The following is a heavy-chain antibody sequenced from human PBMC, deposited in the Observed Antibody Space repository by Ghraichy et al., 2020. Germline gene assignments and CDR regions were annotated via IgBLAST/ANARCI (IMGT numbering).Heavy chain of an antibody. Sequence: GGSLRLSCAASGFTFSSYGMHWVRQAPGKGLEWVAVISYDGSNKYYADSVKGRFTISRDNSKNTLYLQMNSLRAEDTAVYYCAKGQSRDTVTTGGNWGQGTLVTVSS. V-gene: IGHV3-30*18. CDR1: GFTFSSYG. D-gene: IGHD4-11*01. J-gene: IGHJ4*02. CDR2: ISYDGSNK. CDR3: AKGQSRDTVTTGGN.